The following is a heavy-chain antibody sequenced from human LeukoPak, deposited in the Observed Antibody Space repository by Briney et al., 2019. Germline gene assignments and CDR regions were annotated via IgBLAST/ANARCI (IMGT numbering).Heavy chain of an antibody. D-gene: IGHD3-10*01. J-gene: IGHJ5*02. V-gene: IGHV4-61*02. CDR2: IYTSGST. CDR3: ARANMVRGVGLFFDRNWFDP. CDR1: GGSISSGSYY. Sequence: SETLSLTCTVSGGSISSGSYYWSWIRQPGGKRLEWIGRIYTSGSTNYNPSLKSRVTISVDTSKNQFSLKLSSVTAADTAVYYCARANMVRGVGLFFDRNWFDPWGQGTLVTVSS.